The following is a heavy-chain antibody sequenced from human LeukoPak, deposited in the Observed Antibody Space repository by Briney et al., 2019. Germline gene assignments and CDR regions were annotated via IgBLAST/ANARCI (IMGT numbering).Heavy chain of an antibody. V-gene: IGHV3-23*01. D-gene: IGHD3-22*01. J-gene: IGHJ4*02. CDR3: AKDTGNYYDSSGYYY. Sequence: GGSLRLSCAASGFTFSSYAMSWVRQAPGKGLEWVSAISGSGGSTYYADSVKGRFTISGDNSKNTLYLQMNSLRAEDTAVYYCAKDTGNYYDSSGYYYWGQGTLVTVSS. CDR2: ISGSGGST. CDR1: GFTFSSYA.